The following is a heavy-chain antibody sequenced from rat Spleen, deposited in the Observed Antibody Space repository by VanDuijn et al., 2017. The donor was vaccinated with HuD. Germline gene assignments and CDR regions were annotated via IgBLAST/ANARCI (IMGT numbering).Heavy chain of an antibody. CDR2: IIYDGTRA. CDR1: GFNFNDYW. J-gene: IGHJ2*01. Sequence: EVQLVESGGGLVQPGRSLKLSCAASGFNFNDYWMAWVRQAPKKGLEWVATIIYDGTRAFYRDSVQGRFTISRDNAKSTLYLQMNNLRSEDTATYYCTRGTYFRHWGQGVMVTVSS. CDR3: TRGTYFRH. V-gene: IGHV5S10*01. D-gene: IGHD4-6*01.